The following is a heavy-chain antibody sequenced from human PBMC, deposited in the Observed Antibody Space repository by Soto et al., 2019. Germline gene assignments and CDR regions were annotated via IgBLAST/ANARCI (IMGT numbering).Heavy chain of an antibody. V-gene: IGHV4-30-2*01. D-gene: IGHD4-17*01. J-gene: IGHJ5*02. CDR3: ARFYGDYANWFDP. CDR1: GGSISSGGYS. CDR2: IYHSGST. Sequence: QLQLQESGSGLVKPSQTLSLTCAVSGGSISSGGYSWSWIRQPPGKGLEWIGYIYHSGSTYYNPSLKSRVTISIDRSKNQFSLKLSSVTAADTAVYYCARFYGDYANWFDPWGQGTLVTVSS.